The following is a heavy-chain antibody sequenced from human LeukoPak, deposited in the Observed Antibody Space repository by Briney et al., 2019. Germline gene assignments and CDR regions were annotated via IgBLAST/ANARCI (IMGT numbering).Heavy chain of an antibody. J-gene: IGHJ4*02. D-gene: IGHD3-16*01. CDR3: ARALGGAGDY. V-gene: IGHV3-21*01. CDR1: GFTFSSYS. CDR2: ISSSSSYI. Sequence: GGSLRLSCAASGFTFSSYSMNWVRQAPGKGLEWVSSISSSSSYIYYADSMKGRFTISRDNAKNSLYLQMNSLRAEDTAVYYCARALGGAGDYWGQGTLVTVSS.